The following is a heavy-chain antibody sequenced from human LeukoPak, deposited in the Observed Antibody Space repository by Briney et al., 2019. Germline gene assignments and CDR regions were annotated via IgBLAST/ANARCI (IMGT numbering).Heavy chain of an antibody. CDR2: ISSSGSTI. CDR3: AELGITMIGGV. J-gene: IGHJ6*04. Sequence: GGSLRLSCAASGFTFNTYTMNWVRQAPGKGLEWVSYISSSGSTIYYADSVKGRFTISRDNAKNSLYLQMNSLRAEDTAVYYCAELGITMIGGVWGKGTTVTISS. D-gene: IGHD3-10*02. CDR1: GFTFNTYT. V-gene: IGHV3-48*04.